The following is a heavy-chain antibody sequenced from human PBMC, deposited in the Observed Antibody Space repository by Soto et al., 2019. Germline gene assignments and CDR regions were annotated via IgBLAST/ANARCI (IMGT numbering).Heavy chain of an antibody. CDR1: GFTFSDYY. D-gene: IGHD3-3*01. Sequence: QVQLVESGGGLVKPGGSLRLSCAASGFTFSDYYMSWIRQAPGKGLEWVSYISSSGSTIYYADSVKGRFTLSRDNAKTSLDLQMNSLRAEDTAVYYCARVERGITIFGVVIPPFDYWGQGTLVTVSS. V-gene: IGHV3-11*01. J-gene: IGHJ4*02. CDR3: ARVERGITIFGVVIPPFDY. CDR2: ISSSGSTI.